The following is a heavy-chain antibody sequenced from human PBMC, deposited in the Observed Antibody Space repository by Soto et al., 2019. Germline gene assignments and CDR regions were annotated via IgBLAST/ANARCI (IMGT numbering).Heavy chain of an antibody. D-gene: IGHD3-22*01. CDR3: AHGDGSYYDCSGRLGFDP. V-gene: IGHV2-5*02. CDR2: IYWDDDK. Sequence: QITLKESGPTLVKPTQTLTLTCTFSAFSLRTRGVGVGWIRQPPGTALEWLALIYWDDDKRYNPSLKSRLTITKDXXRXQXXLTMTNMDPVDTGTYYCAHGDGSYYDCSGRLGFDPWGQGTLVTVSS. CDR1: AFSLRTRGVG. J-gene: IGHJ5*02.